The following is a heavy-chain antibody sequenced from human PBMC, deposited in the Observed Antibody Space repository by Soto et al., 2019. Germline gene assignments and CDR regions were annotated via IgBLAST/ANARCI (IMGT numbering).Heavy chain of an antibody. D-gene: IGHD3-9*01. J-gene: IGHJ4*02. Sequence: QVQLVESGGGLVKPGGSLRLSCAAPGCTLSDYYMTWIRQAPGKGLEWVSDISISGTTIHYADSVRGRFTISRDNAKNSLWLQMNTLRADDTAVYYCARVRGDGYYNFWGQGTLVTVSS. CDR3: ARVRGDGYYNF. CDR1: GCTLSDYY. CDR2: ISISGTTI. V-gene: IGHV3-11*01.